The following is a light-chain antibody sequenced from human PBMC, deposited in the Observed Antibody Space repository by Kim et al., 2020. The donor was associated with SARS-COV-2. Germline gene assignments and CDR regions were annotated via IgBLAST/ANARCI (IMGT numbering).Light chain of an antibody. Sequence: EALGDTVTITCRASQNITNYLSWYQHKPGKAPKLLIYTATILQSGVPSRFSGSGSGTDFTLTISSLQPEDFATYYCQHSYTTPLTFGGGTKVDIK. CDR1: QNITNY. CDR2: TAT. J-gene: IGKJ4*01. CDR3: QHSYTTPLT. V-gene: IGKV1-39*01.